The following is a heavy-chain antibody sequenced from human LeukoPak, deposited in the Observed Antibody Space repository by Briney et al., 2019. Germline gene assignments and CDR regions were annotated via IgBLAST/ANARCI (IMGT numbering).Heavy chain of an antibody. CDR1: GFTFRSYS. CDR2: INSDVSIT. J-gene: IGHJ4*02. Sequence: PGGSLRLSCAASGFTFRSYSMHWVRQAPGKGLEWVSRINSDVSITTYADSVKGRFTISRDNSKNTLYVQMNSLRAEDTAVYSSGNYWGQGTLVTVSS. CDR3: GNY. V-gene: IGHV3-74*03.